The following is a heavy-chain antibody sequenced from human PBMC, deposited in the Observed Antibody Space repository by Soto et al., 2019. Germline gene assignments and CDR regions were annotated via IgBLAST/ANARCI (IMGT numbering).Heavy chain of an antibody. Sequence: GLSRRLSCAPSPFTFSSFSMSWVRQSPGKGLEGVLGLVTGGGGATKSYADDAKGRFATFRDNSKKMLFLQMNSLRAEDPAIYYCGKKANSGPGSQYFDNWGQGPLVSVSS. J-gene: IGHJ4*02. CDR2: LVTGGGGATK. V-gene: IGHV3-23*01. D-gene: IGHD3-10*01. CDR1: PFTFSSFS. CDR3: GKKANSGPGSQYFDN.